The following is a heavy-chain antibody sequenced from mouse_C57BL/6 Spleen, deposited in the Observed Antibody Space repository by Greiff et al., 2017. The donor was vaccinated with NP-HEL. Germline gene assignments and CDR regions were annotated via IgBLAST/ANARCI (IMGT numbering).Heavy chain of an antibody. D-gene: IGHD1-1*01. V-gene: IGHV1-81*01. J-gene: IGHJ2*01. Sequence: VMLVESGAELARPGASVKLSCKASGYTFTSYGISWVKQRTGQGLEWIGEIYPRSGNTYYNEKFKGKATLTADKSSSTAYMELRSLTSEDSAVYFCARDGITTVVATDYWGQGTTLTVSS. CDR1: GYTFTSYG. CDR3: ARDGITTVVATDY. CDR2: IYPRSGNT.